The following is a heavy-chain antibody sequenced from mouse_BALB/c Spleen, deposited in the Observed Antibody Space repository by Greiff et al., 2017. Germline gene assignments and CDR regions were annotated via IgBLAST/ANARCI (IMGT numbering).Heavy chain of an antibody. D-gene: IGHD1-1*01. CDR1: GFSLTGYG. CDR2: IWGDGST. Sequence: VQLQESGPGLVAPSQSLSITCTVSGFSLTGYGVNWVRQPPGKGLEWLGMIWGDGSTDDNSALKSRLSISKDNSKSQVFLKMNSLQTDETARDYCARDYDYGRSYYAMDYWGQGTSVTVSS. CDR3: ARDYDYGRSYYAMDY. J-gene: IGHJ4*01. V-gene: IGHV2-6-7*01.